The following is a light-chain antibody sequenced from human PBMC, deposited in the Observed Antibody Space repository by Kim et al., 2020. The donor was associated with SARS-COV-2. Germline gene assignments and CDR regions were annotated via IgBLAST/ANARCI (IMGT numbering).Light chain of an antibody. J-gene: IGKJ2*01. V-gene: IGKV1-5*03. CDR2: NAS. Sequence: GDRVNINCRESPCISTWLVWYKQKPGKPPKLLIYNASTSESGVPSRFSGRGSGTEFTLTISSLQTVDVATSYSQQCITYTYTFGQGTK. CDR1: PCISTW. CDR3: QQCITYTYT.